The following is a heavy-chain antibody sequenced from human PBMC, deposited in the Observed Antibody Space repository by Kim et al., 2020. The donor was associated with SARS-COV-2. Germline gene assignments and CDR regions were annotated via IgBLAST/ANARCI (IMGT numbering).Heavy chain of an antibody. J-gene: IGHJ4*02. Sequence: TSYAQKFQGRVTMTEDTSTDTAYMELSSLRSEDTAVYYCVGGWPQQTGDYWGQGTLVTVSS. CDR3: VGGWPQQTGDY. D-gene: IGHD6-19*01. V-gene: IGHV1-24*01. CDR2: T.